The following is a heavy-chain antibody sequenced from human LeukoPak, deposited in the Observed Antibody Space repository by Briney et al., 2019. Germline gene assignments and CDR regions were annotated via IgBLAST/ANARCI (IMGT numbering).Heavy chain of an antibody. D-gene: IGHD5-12*01. V-gene: IGHV3-30*10. J-gene: IGHJ4*02. CDR2: VSHDTRTK. CDR3: ARAIVGTENFDY. Sequence: TGGSLRLSCAASGFIFSTYAMHWVRQAPGKGLEWVAVVSHDTRTKYYTDSLKGRFTISRDNSKNTLYLQMNGLRTDDTAVYYCARAIVGTENFDYWGQGTLVTVSS. CDR1: GFIFSTYA.